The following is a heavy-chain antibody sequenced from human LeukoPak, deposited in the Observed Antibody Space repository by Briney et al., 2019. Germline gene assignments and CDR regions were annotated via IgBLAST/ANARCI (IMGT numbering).Heavy chain of an antibody. CDR2: IIPVLNIT. CDR1: GGTFSSSA. J-gene: IGHJ6*02. D-gene: IGHD5-18*01. CDR3: ARDQGLTAPPPYGLDV. V-gene: IGHV1-69*04. Sequence: SVKVSCKTSGGTFSSSAITWVRQAPGQGLEWMGRIIPVLNITRYIQKFQGRVTITADTSTSTVYMELSSLRSEETAVYYCARDQGLTAPPPYGLDVWGQGTTVIVSS.